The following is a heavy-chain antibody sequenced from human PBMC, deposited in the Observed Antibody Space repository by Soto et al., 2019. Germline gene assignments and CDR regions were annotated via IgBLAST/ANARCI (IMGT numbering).Heavy chain of an antibody. V-gene: IGHV3-7*01. CDR2: IKEDGSRK. Sequence: EVQLVESGGGLVQPGGSLRLSCAASGFIVSDYWMAWVRQAPGKGLEWVANIKEDGSRKYYMESAKGRITISSDNAKTSLFLQMSSLRVEDTAVYYCVSFEALGSWGQGALVTVSS. CDR1: GFIVSDYW. CDR3: VSFEALGS. J-gene: IGHJ4*02.